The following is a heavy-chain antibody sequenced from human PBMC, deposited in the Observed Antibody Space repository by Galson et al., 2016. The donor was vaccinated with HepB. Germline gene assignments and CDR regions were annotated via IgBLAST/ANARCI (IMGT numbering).Heavy chain of an antibody. J-gene: IGHJ3*01. Sequence: SLRLSCAASGFNFEIHGMHWVRQGPGKGLEWVTVIWYDGKTEHYADSVKGRFTISRDNSRSTVFLQMSSLRAEDTGIYYCARGGKFGTLDVWGQGTMVIVSS. D-gene: IGHD1-14*01. V-gene: IGHV3-33*01. CDR2: IWYDGKTE. CDR3: ARGGKFGTLDV. CDR1: GFNFEIHG.